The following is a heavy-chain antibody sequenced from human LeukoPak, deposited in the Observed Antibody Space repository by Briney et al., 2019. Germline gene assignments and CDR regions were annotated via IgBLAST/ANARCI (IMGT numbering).Heavy chain of an antibody. CDR1: GFPFSRSA. CDR3: AREMSYYDSSGYYYYFDY. Sequence: GGAPRAPPAAPGFPFSRSAMSWGRPAPGKGRGGGSAFSGSGGSTYYADSVKGRFTISRDNSKNTLYLQMNSLRAEDTAVYYCAREMSYYDSSGYYYYFDYWGQGTLVTVSS. CDR2: FSGSGGST. J-gene: IGHJ4*02. D-gene: IGHD3-22*01. V-gene: IGHV3-23*01.